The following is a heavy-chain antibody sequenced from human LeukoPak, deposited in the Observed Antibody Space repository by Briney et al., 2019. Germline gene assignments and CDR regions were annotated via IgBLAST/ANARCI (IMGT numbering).Heavy chain of an antibody. CDR3: ARDILPYYYYGMDV. J-gene: IGHJ6*02. Sequence: GGSLRLSCAASGFTFSSYAMHWVRQAPGKGLEWVAVISYDGSNKYYADSVKGRFTISRDNSKNTLYLQMNSLRAEDTAVYYCARDILPYYYYGMDVWGQGTTATVSS. D-gene: IGHD2/OR15-2a*01. CDR1: GFTFSSYA. V-gene: IGHV3-30-3*01. CDR2: ISYDGSNK.